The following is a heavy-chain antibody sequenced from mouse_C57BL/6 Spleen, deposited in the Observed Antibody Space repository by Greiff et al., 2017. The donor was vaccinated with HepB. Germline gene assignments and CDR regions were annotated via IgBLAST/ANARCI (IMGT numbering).Heavy chain of an antibody. V-gene: IGHV5-9-1*02. Sequence: EVHLVESGEGLVKPGGSLKLSCAASGFTFSSYAMSWVRQTPEKRLEWVAYISSGGDYIYYADTVKGRFTISRDNARNTLYLQMSSLKSEDTAMYYCTRFITTVVDRYFDVWGTGTTVTVSS. CDR2: ISSGGDYI. D-gene: IGHD1-1*01. CDR1: GFTFSSYA. CDR3: TRFITTVVDRYFDV. J-gene: IGHJ1*03.